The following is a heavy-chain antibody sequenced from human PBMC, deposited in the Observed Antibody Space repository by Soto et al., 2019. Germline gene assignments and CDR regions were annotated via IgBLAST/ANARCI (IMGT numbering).Heavy chain of an antibody. CDR1: GGSISSYY. J-gene: IGHJ6*01. CDR3: ARDRRAVAGNYYYYGLDV. V-gene: IGHV4-59*01. D-gene: IGHD6-19*01. CDR2: IYYSGRT. Sequence: QVQLQESGPGLVKPSETLSLTCTVSGGSISSYYWSWIRQPPGKGLEWIGYIYYSGRTNYNPSLKSRVTLSVASSNIRFSLKLSAVTAADTAVYYCARDRRAVAGNYYYYGLDVWGQGTTVTVSS.